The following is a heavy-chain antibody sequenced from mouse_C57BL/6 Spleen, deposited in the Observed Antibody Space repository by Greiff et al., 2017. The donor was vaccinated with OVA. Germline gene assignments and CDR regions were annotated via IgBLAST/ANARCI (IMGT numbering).Heavy chain of an antibody. CDR2: INPNNGGT. CDR1: GYTLTDYN. CDR3: ARGRGNLLRWYFDV. J-gene: IGHJ1*03. V-gene: IGHV1-18*01. D-gene: IGHD1-1*01. Sequence: EVQRVESVPELVKPGASVKIPCKASGYTLTDYNMDWVKQSHGKSLEWIGDINPNNGGTIYNQKFKGKATLTVDKSSSTAYMELRSLTSEDTAVYYCARGRGNLLRWYFDVWGTGTTVTVSS.